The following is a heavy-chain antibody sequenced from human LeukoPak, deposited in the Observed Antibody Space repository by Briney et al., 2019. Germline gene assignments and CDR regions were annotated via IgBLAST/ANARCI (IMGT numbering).Heavy chain of an antibody. D-gene: IGHD3-16*01. CDR3: VRESRPGGAMGLYHNFDY. CDR2: IKEDGTEK. CDR1: GFDVSSDY. V-gene: IGHV3-7*01. J-gene: IGHJ4*02. Sequence: GGSLRLSCATSGFDVSSDYMSWVRQAPGKGLEWVANIKEDGTEKHLVDSVKGRFTISRDNTKNLLYLQMNSLRGDDTATYYCVRESRPGGAMGLYHNFDYWGQGTLVAVSS.